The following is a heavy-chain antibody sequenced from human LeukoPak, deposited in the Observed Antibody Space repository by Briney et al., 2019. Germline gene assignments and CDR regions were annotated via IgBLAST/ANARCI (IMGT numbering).Heavy chain of an antibody. Sequence: GGSLRLSCAASGFTFSTYDMHWVRQATGKGLEWVSAIGTAGDTQYAGSVKGRFTTSREDAKDYLYLQMNSLRAGDTAVYYCARASEVAFDIWGQGTMVSVSS. V-gene: IGHV3-13*04. CDR1: GFTFSTYD. CDR2: IGTAGDT. CDR3: ARASEVAFDI. J-gene: IGHJ3*02.